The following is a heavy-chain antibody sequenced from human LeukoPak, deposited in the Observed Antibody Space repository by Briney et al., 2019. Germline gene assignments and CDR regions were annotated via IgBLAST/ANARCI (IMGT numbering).Heavy chain of an antibody. CDR2: INHSGST. V-gene: IGHV4-34*01. D-gene: IGHD5-12*01. J-gene: IGHJ4*02. CDR1: GGSFSGYY. CDR3: ARVSRSGYDSWSPEFDY. Sequence: MTSETLSLTCAVYGGSFSGYYWSWIRQPPGKGLEWIGEINHSGSTNYNPSLKSRVTISVDTSKNQFSLKLSSVTAADTAVYYCARVSRSGYDSWSPEFDYWGQGTLVTVSS.